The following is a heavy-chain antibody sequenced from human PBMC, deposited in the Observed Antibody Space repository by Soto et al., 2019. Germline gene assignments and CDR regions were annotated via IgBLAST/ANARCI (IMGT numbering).Heavy chain of an antibody. CDR2: INHSGST. Sequence: SETLSLTCAVYGGSFSCYYWSWIRQPPGKGLEWIGEINHSGSTNYNPSLKSRVTISVDTSKNQFSLKLSSVTAADTAVYYCARTALYCSSTSCYHYYYYGMDVWGQGTTVTVSS. CDR3: ARTALYCSSTSCYHYYYYGMDV. J-gene: IGHJ6*02. V-gene: IGHV4-34*01. D-gene: IGHD2-2*01. CDR1: GGSFSCYY.